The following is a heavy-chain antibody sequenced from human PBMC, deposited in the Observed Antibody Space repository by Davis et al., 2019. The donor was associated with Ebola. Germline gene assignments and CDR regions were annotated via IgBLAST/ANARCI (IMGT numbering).Heavy chain of an antibody. CDR2: IYHSGST. J-gene: IGHJ5*02. V-gene: IGHV4-30-2*01. CDR3: ARGLTAMVYNWFDP. CDR1: GGSISSGGYS. Sequence: SETLSLTCAVSGGSISSGGYSWSWIRQPPGKGLEWIGYIYHSGSTYYNPSLKSRVTISVDRSKNQFSLKLSSVTAADTAVYYCARGLTAMVYNWFDPWGQGTLVTVSS. D-gene: IGHD5-18*01.